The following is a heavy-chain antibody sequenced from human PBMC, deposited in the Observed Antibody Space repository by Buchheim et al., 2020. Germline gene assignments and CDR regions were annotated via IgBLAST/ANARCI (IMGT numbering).Heavy chain of an antibody. J-gene: IGHJ5*01. V-gene: IGHV3-23*04. CDR2: ISGDGDNT. CDR3: TRDYRGSGYFFDS. Sequence: EVQLVESGGGLVQPGESVRLSCAASGFTFGSHALGWVRQAPGKGLEWVSVISGDGDNTYYADSVRGRLTISRDNSRNMLYLQMSSLRAEDTAVYYCTRDYRGSGYFFDSWGQGTL. CDR1: GFTFGSHA. D-gene: IGHD6-25*01.